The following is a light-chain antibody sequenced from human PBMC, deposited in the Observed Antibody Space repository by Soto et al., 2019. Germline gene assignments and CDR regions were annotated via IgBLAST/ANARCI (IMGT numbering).Light chain of an antibody. Sequence: LTQPASVSGSPGQSITISCTGTSSDVGGYNYVSWYQQYPGKAPKLMIYHVSNRPSGVSNRFSGSKSGNSASLTISGLQAEDEADYYCSSYTSTSTYVFGTGTEVTVL. CDR1: SSDVGGYNY. CDR2: HVS. J-gene: IGLJ1*01. CDR3: SSYTSTSTYV. V-gene: IGLV2-14*01.